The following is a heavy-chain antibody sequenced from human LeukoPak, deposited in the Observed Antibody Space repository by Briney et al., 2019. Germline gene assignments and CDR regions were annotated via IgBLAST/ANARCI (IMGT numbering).Heavy chain of an antibody. CDR1: GGSFSGYY. D-gene: IGHD3-3*01. V-gene: IGHV4-34*01. Sequence: KPSETLSLTCAVYGGSFSGYYWSWIRQPPGKGLEWIGEINHSGSTNYNPSLKSRVTISVDTSKNPFSLKLSSVTAADTAVYYCARASHGVVNLYYFDYWGQGTLVTVSS. CDR2: INHSGST. J-gene: IGHJ4*02. CDR3: ARASHGVVNLYYFDY.